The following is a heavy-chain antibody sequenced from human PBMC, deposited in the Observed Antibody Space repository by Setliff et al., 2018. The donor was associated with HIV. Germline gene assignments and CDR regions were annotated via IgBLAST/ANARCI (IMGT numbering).Heavy chain of an antibody. J-gene: IGHJ3*01. D-gene: IGHD3-10*01. CDR2: IYYTGST. V-gene: IGHV4-59*01. CDR3: ARGDNYYYTSGTFHNGLDCFDF. CDR1: GGSISNYY. Sequence: PSETLSLTCTVSGGSISNYYWNWIRQPPGKGLEWIGYIYYTGSTNYDPFLKSRVTISLDTSKDQFSLKLSSVTAADTAIYYCARGDNYYYTSGTFHNGLDCFDFWGQGTMVTVSS.